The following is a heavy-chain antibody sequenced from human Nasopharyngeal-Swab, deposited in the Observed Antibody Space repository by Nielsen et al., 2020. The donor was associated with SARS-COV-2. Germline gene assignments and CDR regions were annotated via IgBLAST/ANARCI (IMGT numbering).Heavy chain of an antibody. V-gene: IGHV3-48*01. CDR2: ISSSSSTI. D-gene: IGHD2-2*01. J-gene: IGHJ6*03. Sequence: GASLKISCAASGFTFSSYSMNWVRQAPGKGLEWVSYISSSSSTIYYADSVKGRFTISRDNAKNSLYLQMNSLRAEDTAVYYCARVSLGYCSSTSCYRSYYYYYYMDVWGKGTTVTVSS. CDR3: ARVSLGYCSSTSCYRSYYYYYYMDV. CDR1: GFTFSSYS.